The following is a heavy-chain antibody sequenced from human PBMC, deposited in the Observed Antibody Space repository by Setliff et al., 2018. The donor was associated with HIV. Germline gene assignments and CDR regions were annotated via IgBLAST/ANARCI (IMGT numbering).Heavy chain of an antibody. CDR3: TKGGAHDRRKFIDY. CDR1: GFTFKTYS. Sequence: PGGSLRLSCVGSGFTFKTYSMNWVRQAPGKGLEWLSYIKTDGGTTYDADSVEGRFTISRDNAKNSLYLQMSSLRAEDTAVYYCTKGGAHDRRKFIDYRGQGTPVTVSS. CDR2: IKTDGGTT. J-gene: IGHJ4*02. V-gene: IGHV3-48*01. D-gene: IGHD3-16*01.